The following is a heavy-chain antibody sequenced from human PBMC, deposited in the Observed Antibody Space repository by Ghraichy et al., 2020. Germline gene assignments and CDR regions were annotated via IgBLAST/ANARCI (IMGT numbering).Heavy chain of an antibody. CDR2: IYYSGST. Sequence: SETLSLTCTVSGGSISSYYWSWIRQPPGKGLEWIGYIYYSGSTNYNPSLKSRVTISVDTFKNQFSLKLSSVTAADTAVYYCAGRLGIGDAFDIWGQGTMVTVSS. J-gene: IGHJ3*02. V-gene: IGHV4-59*01. CDR1: GGSISSYY. CDR3: AGRLGIGDAFDI. D-gene: IGHD7-27*01.